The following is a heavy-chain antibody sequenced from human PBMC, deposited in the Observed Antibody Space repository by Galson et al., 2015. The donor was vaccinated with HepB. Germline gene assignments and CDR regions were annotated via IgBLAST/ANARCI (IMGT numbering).Heavy chain of an antibody. Sequence: SVKVSCKASGYTFTSYYMHWVRQAPGQGLEWMGIINPSGGSTTYAQKFQGRVTMTRDTSTSTVYMELSSLRSEDTAVYYCAREGASGFNGDDVDYWGRSTLVTVS. CDR1: GYTFTSYY. D-gene: IGHD5-12*01. V-gene: IGHV1-46*01. CDR2: INPSGGST. J-gene: IGHJ4*02. CDR3: AREGASGFNGDDVDY.